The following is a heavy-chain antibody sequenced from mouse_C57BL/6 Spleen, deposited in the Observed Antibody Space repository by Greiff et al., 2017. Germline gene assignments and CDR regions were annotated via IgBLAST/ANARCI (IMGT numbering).Heavy chain of an antibody. Sequence: QVQLQQSGAELVKPGASVKISCKASGYAFSSYWMNWVKQRPGKGLEWIGKIHPGGGDTNYNGKFKGKATLTADKSSSTAYMQLSSLTSEDSAVYYCAGITPHFDNYDWGQGTTLTVSS. CDR2: IHPGGGDT. CDR3: AGITPHFDNYD. CDR1: GYAFSSYW. V-gene: IGHV1-80*01. D-gene: IGHD2-1*01. J-gene: IGHJ2*01.